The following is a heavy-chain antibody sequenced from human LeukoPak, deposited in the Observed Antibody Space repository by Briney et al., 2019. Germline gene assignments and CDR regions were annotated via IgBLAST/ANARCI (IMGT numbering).Heavy chain of an antibody. CDR1: GFTFSSYS. J-gene: IGHJ6*02. V-gene: IGHV3-21*01. Sequence: GGSLRLSCAASGFTFSSYSMNWVRQAPGKGLEWVSSISSSSSYIYYADSVKGRFTISRDNAKNSLYLQMNSLRAGETAVYYCAKLRALVTYYYYYGLDVWGQGTTVTVSS. CDR2: ISSSSSYI. D-gene: IGHD1-26*01. CDR3: AKLRALVTYYYYYGLDV.